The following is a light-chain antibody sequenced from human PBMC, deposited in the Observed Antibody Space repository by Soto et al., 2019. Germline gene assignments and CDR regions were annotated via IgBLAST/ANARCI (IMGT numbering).Light chain of an antibody. Sequence: EIVLTQSPGTLSVSPGERANLSCRASQSVSTNLAWFQQKPGQAPRLLIYGASTRATGIPARFSGSGSGTEFTLTINSLQSEDLAVYYCQQSNNWPYTFGQGTKREV. CDR2: GAS. J-gene: IGKJ2*01. CDR3: QQSNNWPYT. V-gene: IGKV3-15*01. CDR1: QSVSTN.